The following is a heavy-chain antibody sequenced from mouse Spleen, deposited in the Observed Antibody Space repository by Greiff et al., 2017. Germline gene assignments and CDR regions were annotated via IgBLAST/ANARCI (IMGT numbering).Heavy chain of an antibody. Sequence: EVQGVESGGGLVKPGGSLKLSCAASGFTFSSYAMSWVRQTPEKRLEWVATISSGGSYTYYPDSVKGRFTISRDNAKNTLYLQMSSLRSEDTAMYYCARGGYDYDWGQGTSVTVSS. D-gene: IGHD2-4*01. J-gene: IGHJ4*01. CDR3: ARGGYDYD. V-gene: IGHV5-9-3*01. CDR2: ISSGGSYT. CDR1: GFTFSSYA.